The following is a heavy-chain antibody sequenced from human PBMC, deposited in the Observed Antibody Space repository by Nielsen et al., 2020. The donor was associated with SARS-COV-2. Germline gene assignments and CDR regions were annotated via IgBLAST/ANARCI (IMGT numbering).Heavy chain of an antibody. CDR1: GGSFSGYY. D-gene: IGHD2-15*01. CDR3: ARIGYYQPGFFDY. Sequence: SQTLSLTCAVYGGSFSGYYWSWIRQPPGKGLEWIGEINHSGSTNYNPSLKSRVTISVDTSKNQFSLKLSSVTAADTAVYYCARIGYYQPGFFDYWGQGTLVTVSS. J-gene: IGHJ4*02. CDR2: INHSGST. V-gene: IGHV4-34*01.